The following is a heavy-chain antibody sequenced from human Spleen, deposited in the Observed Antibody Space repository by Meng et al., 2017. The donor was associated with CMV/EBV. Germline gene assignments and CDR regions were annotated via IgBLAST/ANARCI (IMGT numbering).Heavy chain of an antibody. V-gene: IGHV3-30*02. CDR3: AKDAMVTGIPGSYYGMDV. J-gene: IGHJ6*02. CDR2: IRFDGNNK. D-gene: IGHD1-20*01. Sequence: GESLKISCAASGIRFDSHGMHWVRQAPGKGLEWVAFIRFDGNNKNYADSVKGRLTISRDNSKNTLYLQINSLRAEDTAVYYCAKDAMVTGIPGSYYGMDVWGQGTTVTVSS. CDR1: GIRFDSHG.